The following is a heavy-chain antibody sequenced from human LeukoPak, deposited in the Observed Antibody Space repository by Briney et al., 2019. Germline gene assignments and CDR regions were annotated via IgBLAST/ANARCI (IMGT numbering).Heavy chain of an antibody. D-gene: IGHD3-10*01. CDR3: ARISDGSDY. Sequence: SETLSLTCAVYGGSLSGYYCSWIGQPPGQGLEWIGEINHSGSTNYNPSLKSRVTISLDTSKNQFSLKLSSVTAADTAVYYCARISDGSDYWGQGTLVTVSS. J-gene: IGHJ4*02. CDR1: GGSLSGYY. CDR2: INHSGST. V-gene: IGHV4-34*01.